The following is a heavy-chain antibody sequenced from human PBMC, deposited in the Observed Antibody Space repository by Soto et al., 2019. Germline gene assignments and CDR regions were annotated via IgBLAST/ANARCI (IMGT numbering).Heavy chain of an antibody. CDR2: MSPNNGNT. CDR3: ARVQSSGYDY. J-gene: IGHJ4*02. CDR1: GYTFTNYG. Sequence: QVQLVQSGVELKKPGASVRVSCKASGYTFTNYGISWVRQAPRQGLEWVGWMSPNNGNTHYAPKLQGRVTMTRDTHTNTAYLDLRSLRSDDTAVYYCARVQSSGYDYWGQGTLVTVSS. V-gene: IGHV1-18*04. D-gene: IGHD5-12*01.